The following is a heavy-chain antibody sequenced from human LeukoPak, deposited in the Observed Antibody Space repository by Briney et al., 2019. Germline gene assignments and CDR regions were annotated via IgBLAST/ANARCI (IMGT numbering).Heavy chain of an antibody. CDR2: IHYSGNI. CDR3: ARIVPATIYFEY. V-gene: IGHV4-59*01. Sequence: SETLSLTCTVSGGSISSYYWSWIRQPPGKGLEWIGYIHYSGNINYNPSLKSRAIMSIDTSKNQFSLELSSVTAADTAVYYCARIVPATIYFEYWGQGTLVTVSS. CDR1: GGSISSYY. J-gene: IGHJ4*02. D-gene: IGHD2-2*02.